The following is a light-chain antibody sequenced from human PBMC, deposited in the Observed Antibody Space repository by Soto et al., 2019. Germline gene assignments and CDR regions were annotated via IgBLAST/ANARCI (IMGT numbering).Light chain of an antibody. CDR3: GSWDSSLSAYV. CDR2: DDN. J-gene: IGLJ1*01. Sequence: QSVLTQPPSVSVAPGQKVTISCSGSSSNIGGNSVSWYQQLPGTAPKLLIYDDNKRPSGIPDRFSGSKSGTSATLGITGFQTGDEADYYCGSWDSSLSAYVFGTGPKV. CDR1: SSNIGGNS. V-gene: IGLV1-51*01.